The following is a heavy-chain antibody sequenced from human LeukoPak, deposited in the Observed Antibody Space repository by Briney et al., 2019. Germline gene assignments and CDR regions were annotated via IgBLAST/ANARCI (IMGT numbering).Heavy chain of an antibody. D-gene: IGHD6-13*01. Sequence: PGGSLRLSCAASGINVSSSYVTWIRQAPGNGLEWVSLIYGGDAAYYAESVRGRFMISRDNLKNTLFLQMNSLRVEDTAVYYCVTSTGQQFIPYDYWGQGTHVTVSS. CDR3: VTSTGQQFIPYDY. CDR1: GINVSSSY. CDR2: IYGGDAA. V-gene: IGHV3-66*02. J-gene: IGHJ4*02.